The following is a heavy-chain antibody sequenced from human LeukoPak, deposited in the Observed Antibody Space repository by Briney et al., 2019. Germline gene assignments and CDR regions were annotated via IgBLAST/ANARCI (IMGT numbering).Heavy chain of an antibody. Sequence: TSETLSLTCAVYGGSFSGYYWSWIRQPPGKGLEWIGEINHSGSTNYNPSLKSRVTISLDTPRNQFSLRLSSVTAADTAVYYCARYAGSGWYIQYWGQGTLVTVSS. CDR2: INHSGST. V-gene: IGHV4-34*01. CDR3: ARYAGSGWYIQY. CDR1: GGSFSGYY. J-gene: IGHJ4*02. D-gene: IGHD6-19*01.